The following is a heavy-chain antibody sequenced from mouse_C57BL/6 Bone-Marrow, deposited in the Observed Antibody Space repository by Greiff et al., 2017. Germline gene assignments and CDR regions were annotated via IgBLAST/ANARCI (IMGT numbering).Heavy chain of an antibody. CDR3: ARAASYYYGSSYQRAMDD. CDR2: IDPSDSYT. D-gene: IGHD1-1*01. Sequence: QVQLQQPGAELVKPGASVKLSCKASGYTFTSYWMQWVKQRPGQGLEWIGEIDPSDSYTNYNQKFKGKATLTVDTSSSTAYMQLSSLTSEDSAVYYCARAASYYYGSSYQRAMDDWGQGTSVTVYS. J-gene: IGHJ4*01. V-gene: IGHV1-50*01. CDR1: GYTFTSYW.